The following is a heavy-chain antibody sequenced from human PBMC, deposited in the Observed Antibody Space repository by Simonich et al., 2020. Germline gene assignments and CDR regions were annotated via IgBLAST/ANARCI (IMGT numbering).Heavy chain of an antibody. CDR2: ISGSCGST. CDR3: AKDSSLVGATDWFDP. CDR1: GFTFSSYA. Sequence: EVQLLESGGGLVQPGGSLRLSCAASGFTFSSYAMCWVRQATGEVRGWVSAISGSCGSTYYADSVKGRFTISRDNSKNTLYLQMNSLRAEDTAVYYCAKDSSLVGATDWFDPWGQGTLVTVSS. D-gene: IGHD1-26*01. J-gene: IGHJ5*02. V-gene: IGHV3-23*01.